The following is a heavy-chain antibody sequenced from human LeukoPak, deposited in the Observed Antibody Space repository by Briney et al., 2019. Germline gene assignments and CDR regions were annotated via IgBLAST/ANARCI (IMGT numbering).Heavy chain of an antibody. V-gene: IGHV3-30*02. CDR2: VRYDGSNK. J-gene: IGHJ4*02. CDR1: GFTFSSYG. CDR3: AKDTTGYCSSTSCYAVDY. D-gene: IGHD2-2*01. Sequence: GGSLRLSCAASGFTFSSYGMHWVRQAPGKGLEWVAFVRYDGSNKYYADSVKGRFTISRDNSKNTLYLQMNSLRAEDTAVYYCAKDTTGYCSSTSCYAVDYWGQGTLVTVSS.